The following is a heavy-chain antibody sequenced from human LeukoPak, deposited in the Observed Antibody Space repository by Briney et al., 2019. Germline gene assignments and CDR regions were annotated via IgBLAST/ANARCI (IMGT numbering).Heavy chain of an antibody. D-gene: IGHD6-6*01. CDR3: ARRTDSGSWYFDL. CDR2: IYYSGST. V-gene: IGHV4-59*01. CDR1: GGSIRNYY. Sequence: SETLSLTCTVSGGSIRNYYWSWIRQPPGIGLERIGNIYYSGSTNYNPSPKIRCTISVETSKNQFSLNLSPVTAADTAVYDCARRTDSGSWYFDLWGRGTLVTVSS. J-gene: IGHJ2*01.